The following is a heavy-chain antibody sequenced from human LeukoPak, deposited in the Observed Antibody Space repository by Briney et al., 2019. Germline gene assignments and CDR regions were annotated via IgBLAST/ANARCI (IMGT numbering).Heavy chain of an antibody. J-gene: IGHJ4*02. CDR3: ARGDLFDY. Sequence: GGSLRLSCAASGFTFSSYGMHWVRQAPGKGLEWVPVIWYDGSNKYYADSVKGRFTISRDNSKNTLYLQMNSLRAEDTAVYYCARGDLFDYWGQGTLVTVSS. CDR1: GFTFSSYG. D-gene: IGHD2-21*02. V-gene: IGHV3-33*01. CDR2: IWYDGSNK.